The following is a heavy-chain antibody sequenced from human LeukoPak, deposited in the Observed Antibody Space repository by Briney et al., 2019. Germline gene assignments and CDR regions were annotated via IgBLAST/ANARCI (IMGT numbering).Heavy chain of an antibody. J-gene: IGHJ4*02. Sequence: PGRSLRLSCAASGFTFSNYAMHWVRQAPGKGLEWVVVISYDGSSKYYADSVKGRFTISRDNSKNTLYLEMNSLRAEDTAVYYCARSPAPTHSSWLYFDYWGQGTLVTVSS. D-gene: IGHD6-13*01. CDR1: GFTFSNYA. V-gene: IGHV3-30-3*01. CDR3: ARSPAPTHSSWLYFDY. CDR2: ISYDGSSK.